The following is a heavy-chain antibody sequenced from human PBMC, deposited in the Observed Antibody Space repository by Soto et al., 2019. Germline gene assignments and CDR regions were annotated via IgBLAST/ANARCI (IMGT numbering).Heavy chain of an antibody. D-gene: IGHD3-10*01. J-gene: IGHJ4*02. CDR1: GFTFSSYA. V-gene: IGHV3-23*01. CDR2: ISGSGGST. Sequence: LRLSCAASGFTFSSYAMSWVRQAPGKGLEGVSAISGSGGSTYDADSVKGRFTISRDNSKNTLYLQMNSLRAEDMDVYYCATDHIWFGESEDYWGQGTLVTVSS. CDR3: ATDHIWFGESEDY.